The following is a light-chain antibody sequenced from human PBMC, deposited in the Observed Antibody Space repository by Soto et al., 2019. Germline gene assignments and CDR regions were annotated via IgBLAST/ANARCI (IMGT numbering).Light chain of an antibody. CDR2: DAS. CDR3: HQHSNWSPIT. J-gene: IGKJ5*01. Sequence: EIVLTQSPATLSLSPGERATLSCRASQSVSSYLAWYQQKPGQAPRLLIYDASNRATGIPARFSGSGSGTDFTLIISSLEAEDFVVFYCHQHSNWSPITFGQGTRLEIK. V-gene: IGKV3-11*01. CDR1: QSVSSY.